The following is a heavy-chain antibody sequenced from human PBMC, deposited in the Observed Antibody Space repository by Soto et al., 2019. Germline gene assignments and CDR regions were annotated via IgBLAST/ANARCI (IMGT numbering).Heavy chain of an antibody. V-gene: IGHV3-72*01. Sequence: GGSLRLSCAASGFTFSDHYMDWVRQAPGKGLEWVGRTRNKAKSYTTEYAASVKGRFTISRDDSKNSLYLQMNSLKTEDTAVYYCAREDIVVVPAANAFDIWGQGTMVTVSS. D-gene: IGHD2-2*01. J-gene: IGHJ3*02. CDR3: AREDIVVVPAANAFDI. CDR2: TRNKAKSYTT. CDR1: GFTFSDHY.